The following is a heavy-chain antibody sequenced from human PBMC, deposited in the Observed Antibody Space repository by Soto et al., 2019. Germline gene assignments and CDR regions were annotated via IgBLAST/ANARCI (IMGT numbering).Heavy chain of an antibody. J-gene: IGHJ6*02. Sequence: EVQLVESGGGLVQPGGSLRLSCAASGFTFSSYSMNWVRQAPGKGLEWVSYISSSSSTIYYADSVKGRFTISRDNAKNSLYLQMNSLRDEDTAVYYCARGLELVRYYYYGMDVWGQGTTVTVSS. CDR1: GFTFSSYS. CDR3: ARGLELVRYYYYGMDV. CDR2: ISSSSSTI. D-gene: IGHD6-6*01. V-gene: IGHV3-48*02.